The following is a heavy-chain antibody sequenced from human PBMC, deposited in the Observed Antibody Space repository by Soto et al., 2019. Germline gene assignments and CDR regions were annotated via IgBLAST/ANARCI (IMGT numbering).Heavy chain of an antibody. CDR2: IYDSESA. V-gene: IGHV4-31*03. D-gene: IGHD6-6*01. Sequence: QVQLQESGPGLVKASQTLSLICSVSGESISSGGYYWSWIRHHPGKGLEWLGYIYDSESAYYNQSIKSRVTISMDTSKNHFALKLSSVTAADTAVYYCARASSSSSAADYWGQGTLITVSS. CDR1: GESISSGGYY. CDR3: ARASSSSSAADY. J-gene: IGHJ4*02.